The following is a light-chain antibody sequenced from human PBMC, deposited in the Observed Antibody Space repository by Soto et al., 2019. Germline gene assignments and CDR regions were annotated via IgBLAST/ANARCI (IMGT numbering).Light chain of an antibody. V-gene: IGKV3-15*01. CDR2: GAS. Sequence: EIVMTQSPATLSVSPGERATLSCRASQSVSTNLAWYQQKPGQAPRLLIFGASTRATDVPARFSGSGSGTEFTLTISSLQSADFAVYYCLQHNSWPRTFGQGTRLEV. CDR1: QSVSTN. J-gene: IGKJ1*01. CDR3: LQHNSWPRT.